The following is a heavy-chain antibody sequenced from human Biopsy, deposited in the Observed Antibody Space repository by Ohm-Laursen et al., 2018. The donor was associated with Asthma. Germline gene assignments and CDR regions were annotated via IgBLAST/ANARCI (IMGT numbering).Heavy chain of an antibody. CDR1: GFMFRSFG. CDR2: ISWNSGNI. V-gene: IGHV3-9*01. J-gene: IGHJ4*01. CDR3: AKSADYYDSTDYLDF. Sequence: SLRLSCAASGFMFRSFGMHWVRQAPGKGLEWVSSISWNSGNIDYAVSVKGRFTISRDNAKNSLYLQMQSLRPEDTAFYYCAKSADYYDSTDYLDFWGRGTLVTVSS. D-gene: IGHD3-22*01.